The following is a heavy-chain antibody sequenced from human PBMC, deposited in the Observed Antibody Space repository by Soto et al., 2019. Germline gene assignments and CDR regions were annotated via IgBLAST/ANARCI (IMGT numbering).Heavy chain of an antibody. D-gene: IGHD3-10*01. J-gene: IGHJ4*02. CDR2: INPILSMS. CDR3: ASSYGSGYRAFDY. CDR1: GVTFTFYS. V-gene: IGHV1-69*02. Sequence: QVQLVQSGAEVKRPGSSVKVSCKASGVTFTFYSINWVRQAPGLGLEWMGRINPILSMSNYAQRFQGRVTMTADKSTSTAYMELSSLRSADTAIYYCASSYGSGYRAFDYWGQGALVTVSS.